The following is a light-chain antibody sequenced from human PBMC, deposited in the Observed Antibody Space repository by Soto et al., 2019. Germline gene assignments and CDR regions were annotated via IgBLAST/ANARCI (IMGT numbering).Light chain of an antibody. CDR1: QSVGSY. J-gene: IGKJ5*01. Sequence: EIVLTQSPATLSLSPGARPTLSGRASQSVGSYLAWYQHKPGQAPRLLISDASNRATGIPDRFSGSGSGTDFTLTISRLEPEDFAVYYCQQYGRSRSFGQGTRLEIK. CDR2: DAS. V-gene: IGKV3-20*01. CDR3: QQYGRSRS.